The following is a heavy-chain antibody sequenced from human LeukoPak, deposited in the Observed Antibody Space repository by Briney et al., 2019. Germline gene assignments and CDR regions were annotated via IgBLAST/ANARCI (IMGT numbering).Heavy chain of an antibody. J-gene: IGHJ4*02. CDR1: GGSISSYH. CDR3: ARDGPEGAIDY. CDR2: IYTSGST. Sequence: SETLSLTCIVSGGSISSYHWSWIRQPAGKGLEWIGRIYTSGSTDYNPSLKSRVTMSVDTSKNQFSLKLSSVTAADTAVYYCARDGPEGAIDYWGQGTLVTVSS. D-gene: IGHD1-14*01. V-gene: IGHV4-4*07.